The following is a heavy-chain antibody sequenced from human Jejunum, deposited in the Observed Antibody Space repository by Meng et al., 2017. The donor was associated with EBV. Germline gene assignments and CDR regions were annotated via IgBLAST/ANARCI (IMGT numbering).Heavy chain of an antibody. CDR2: VFNRGSS. V-gene: IGHV4-61*01. CDR1: GVSVSSGSYH. D-gene: IGHD3-10*01. Sequence: PLTESVPGRVKPSEPLPCTCTVSGVSVSSGSYHWSWIRQAPGKGLEWIGFVFNRGSSNYNPSLRSRVAMSLDTSRNKFSLKLNSVTAADTAVYYCARDRGTAREFDIWGQGTLVTVSS. CDR3: ARDRGTAREFDI. J-gene: IGHJ4*02.